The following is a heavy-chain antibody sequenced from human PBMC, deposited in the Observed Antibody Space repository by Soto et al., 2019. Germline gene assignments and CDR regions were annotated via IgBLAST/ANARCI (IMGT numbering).Heavy chain of an antibody. J-gene: IGHJ4*02. CDR1: GGSFSGYY. D-gene: IGHD1-1*01. V-gene: IGHV4-34*01. Sequence: SETLSLTCAVYGGSFSGYYWSWIRQPPGKGLEWIGEINHSGSTNYNPSLKSRVTISVDTSKNQFSLKLSSVTAADTAVYYCARGRRDGYNWKPRFDYWGQGTLVTVSS. CDR2: INHSGST. CDR3: ARGRRDGYNWKPRFDY.